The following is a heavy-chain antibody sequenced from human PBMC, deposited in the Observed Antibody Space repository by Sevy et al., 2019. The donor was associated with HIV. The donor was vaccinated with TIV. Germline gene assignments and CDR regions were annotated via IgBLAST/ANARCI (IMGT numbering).Heavy chain of an antibody. CDR2: IWYDGSNK. D-gene: IGHD2-2*01. CDR1: GLTFSSYG. V-gene: IGHV3-33*01. J-gene: IGHJ4*02. Sequence: GGSLRLSCAASGLTFSSYGMHWVRQAPGKGLEWVAVIWYDGSNKYYADSVKGRFTISRDNSKNTLYLQMNSLRAEDTAVYYCARSDAVPAPFDYWGQGTLVTVSS. CDR3: ARSDAVPAPFDY.